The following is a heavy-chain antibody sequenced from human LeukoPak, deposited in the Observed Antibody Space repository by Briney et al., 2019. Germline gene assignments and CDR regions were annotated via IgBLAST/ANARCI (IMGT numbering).Heavy chain of an antibody. CDR2: IYYSGST. D-gene: IGHD6-13*01. J-gene: IGHJ4*02. CDR1: GGSISSSSYY. CDR3: ARHRSAAANAYFDH. V-gene: IGHV4-39*01. Sequence: ASETLSLTCTVSGGSISSSSYYWGWIRQPPGKGLEWIGSIYYSGSTYYNPSNPSLKSRVTISVDTSNNQFSLRLSSVTAADTAVYYCARHRSAAANAYFDHWGQGTLVTVSS.